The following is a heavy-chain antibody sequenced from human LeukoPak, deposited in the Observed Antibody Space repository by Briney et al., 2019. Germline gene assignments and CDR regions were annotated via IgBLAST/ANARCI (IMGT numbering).Heavy chain of an antibody. V-gene: IGHV4-59*08. CDR2: IYYSAST. D-gene: IGHD1-14*01. CDR1: VGSLCSYY. Sequence: PSGTLSLTSTVPVGSLCSYYWSWIRERPGRGLGWIGYIYYSASTNYIPSLKNRVTISVDTYKNHFTLKLSSVTAADTAVYYCARRRSRIWYFDLWGRGTLVTVSS. J-gene: IGHJ2*01. CDR3: ARRRSRIWYFDL.